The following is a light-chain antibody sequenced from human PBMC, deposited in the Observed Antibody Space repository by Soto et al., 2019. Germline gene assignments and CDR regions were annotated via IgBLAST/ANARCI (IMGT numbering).Light chain of an antibody. CDR2: GAS. Sequence: EIVLTQSPGTLSLSPGERATLSCRANQSVSSSYLAWYQQKPGQAPRLLIYGASSRATGIPDRFSGSGSGTDFTLTISRLEPEDFAVYYCQQYGSSLRTFGQGTKV. CDR3: QQYGSSLRT. CDR1: QSVSSSY. J-gene: IGKJ1*01. V-gene: IGKV3-20*01.